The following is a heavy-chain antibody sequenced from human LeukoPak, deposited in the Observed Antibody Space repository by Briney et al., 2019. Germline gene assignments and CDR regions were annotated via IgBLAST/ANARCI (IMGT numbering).Heavy chain of an antibody. CDR2: IKQDGSEK. CDR3: AVWRNGFDI. D-gene: IGHD2-8*01. J-gene: IGHJ3*02. Sequence: GGSLRLSCAASGITFSSYWMSWVRQAPGKGLEWVANIKQDGSEKHYVDSVKGRFTISRDNAKNSLYLQMNSLRAEDTAVYYCAVWRNGFDIWGQGTMVTVSS. CDR1: GITFSSYW. V-gene: IGHV3-7*01.